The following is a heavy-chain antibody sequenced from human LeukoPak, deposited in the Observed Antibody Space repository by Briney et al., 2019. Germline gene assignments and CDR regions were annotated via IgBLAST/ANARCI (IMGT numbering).Heavy chain of an antibody. CDR3: ARGLHYYGSGSYYYYGMDV. J-gene: IGHJ6*04. CDR2: INHSGST. D-gene: IGHD3-10*01. Sequence: SETLSLTCAVYGGSFSGYDWSWIRQPPGKGLEWIGEINHSGSTNYNPSLKSRVTISVDTSKNQFSLKLSSVTAADTAVYYCARGLHYYGSGSYYYYGMDVWGKGTTVTVSS. CDR1: GGSFSGYD. V-gene: IGHV4-34*01.